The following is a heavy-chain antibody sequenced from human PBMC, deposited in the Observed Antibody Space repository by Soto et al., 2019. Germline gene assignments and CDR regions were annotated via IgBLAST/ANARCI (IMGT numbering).Heavy chain of an antibody. CDR1: GYTFTGHY. D-gene: IGHD1-26*01. J-gene: IGHJ4*02. CDR2: IGPESGAT. CDR3: GRGRSGQIVVFY. Sequence: ASVKVSCKASGYTFTGHYIHWVRQAPEQGPEWMGEIGPESGATRYAQRFQGRDTMTRDMSITTVYMELNNLSPDDTAVYYCGRGRSGQIVVFYWGQGTPVTVSS. V-gene: IGHV1-2*02.